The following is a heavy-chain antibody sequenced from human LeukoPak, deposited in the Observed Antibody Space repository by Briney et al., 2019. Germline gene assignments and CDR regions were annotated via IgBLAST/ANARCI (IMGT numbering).Heavy chain of an antibody. CDR2: ISGSGGST. CDR3: ARGAIVVVVAATFHFQH. V-gene: IGHV3-23*01. Sequence: GGSLRLSCAASGFTFSSYAMNWVRQAPGKGLEWVSAISGSGGSTYYADSVKGRFTISRDNSKNTLYLQMNSLRAEDTAVYYCARGAIVVVVAATFHFQHWGQGTLVTVSS. CDR1: GFTFSSYA. J-gene: IGHJ1*01. D-gene: IGHD2-15*01.